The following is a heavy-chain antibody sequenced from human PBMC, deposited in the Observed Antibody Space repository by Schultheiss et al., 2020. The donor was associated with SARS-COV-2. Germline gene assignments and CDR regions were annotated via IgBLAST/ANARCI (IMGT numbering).Heavy chain of an antibody. CDR2: VSHSGGT. D-gene: IGHD1-7*01. CDR3: ARAKDPNWNYARPFDP. Sequence: SETLSLTCAVFGESFSGFSWTWIRQSPGKGLEWIGQVSHSGGTHYSPSLKRRVTISVDTSKSQLSLKLRSVTAADTAVYYCARAKDPNWNYARPFDPWGQGTLVTVSS. J-gene: IGHJ5*02. CDR1: GESFSGFS. V-gene: IGHV4-34*01.